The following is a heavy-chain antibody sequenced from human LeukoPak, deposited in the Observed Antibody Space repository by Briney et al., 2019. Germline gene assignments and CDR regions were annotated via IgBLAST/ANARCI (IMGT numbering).Heavy chain of an antibody. Sequence: SETLSLTCAVSGGSLSSDNWWSWVRPPPGKGLEWIGEIYHSGSTSYNPSLKSRATIEVDKSNNQFSLKLSSVTAADTALYYCACTTTVTTKLNYWGQGSLVTVSS. CDR3: ACTTTVTTKLNY. V-gene: IGHV4-4*02. CDR1: GGSLSSDNW. D-gene: IGHD4-17*01. CDR2: IYHSGST. J-gene: IGHJ4*02.